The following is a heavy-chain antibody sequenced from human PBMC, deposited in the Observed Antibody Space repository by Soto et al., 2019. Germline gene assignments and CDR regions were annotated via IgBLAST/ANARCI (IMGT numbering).Heavy chain of an antibody. Sequence: SGGSLRLSCAASGFTVSRNYMSWVRQAPGKGLEWVSVIYSGGSTYYADSVKGRFTISRDNSKNTLYLQMNSLRAEDTAVYYCARDRVEMATIGPYYYGMDVWGQGTTVTVSS. V-gene: IGHV3-53*01. CDR1: GFTVSRNY. J-gene: IGHJ6*02. D-gene: IGHD5-12*01. CDR3: ARDRVEMATIGPYYYGMDV. CDR2: IYSGGST.